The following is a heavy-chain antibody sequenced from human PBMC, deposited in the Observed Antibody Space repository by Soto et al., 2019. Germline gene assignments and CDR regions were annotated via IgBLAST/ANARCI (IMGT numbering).Heavy chain of an antibody. V-gene: IGHV3-23*01. D-gene: IGHD3-16*01. CDR3: AKYGVIRRAYYFGMDV. Sequence: EEQLLESGGGLVQPGGSLRLSCAASGFTFSTYGMSWVRQAPGKGLEWVSAISDSGAGTHYADSVKGRFTISRDNSKNTLYLQMNRLRAEDTAVYYCAKYGVIRRAYYFGMDVWGQGTTVTVSS. CDR1: GFTFSTYG. CDR2: ISDSGAGT. J-gene: IGHJ6*02.